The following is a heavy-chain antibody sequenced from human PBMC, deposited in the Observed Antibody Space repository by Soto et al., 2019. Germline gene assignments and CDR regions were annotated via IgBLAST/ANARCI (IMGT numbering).Heavy chain of an antibody. V-gene: IGHV4-34*01. CDR1: GGSFSGYY. CDR3: ARDKAVAGGIWFDP. Sequence: PSETLSLTCAVYGGSFSGYYWNWIRQPPGKGLEWIGEINHSGSTNYNPSLKSRVTISVDKSKNQFSLKLSSVTAADTAVYYCARDKAVAGGIWFDPWGQGTLVTVSS. D-gene: IGHD6-19*01. J-gene: IGHJ5*02. CDR2: INHSGST.